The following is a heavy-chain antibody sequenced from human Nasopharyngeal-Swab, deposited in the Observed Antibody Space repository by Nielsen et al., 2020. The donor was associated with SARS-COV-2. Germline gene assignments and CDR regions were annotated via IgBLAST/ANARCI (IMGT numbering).Heavy chain of an antibody. CDR2: ISSNGGST. J-gene: IGHJ4*02. CDR3: GKSRRSQQYYFDY. CDR1: GFTFSSYA. V-gene: IGHV3-64D*08. Sequence: GRSLRLSCSASGFTFSSYAMHWVRQAPGEGLEYVSAISSNGGSTYYADSVKGRFTISRDNSKNTLYLQMNSLSAEDTAVYYCGKSRRSQQYYFDYWGQGTLVTVSS. D-gene: IGHD1-1*01.